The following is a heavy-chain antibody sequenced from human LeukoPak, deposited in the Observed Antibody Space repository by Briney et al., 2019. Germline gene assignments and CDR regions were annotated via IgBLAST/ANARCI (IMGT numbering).Heavy chain of an antibody. J-gene: IGHJ4*02. V-gene: IGHV1-2*06. Sequence: ASVKVSCKASGYTFTGYYMHWVRQAPGQGLEWMGRINPNSGGTNYAQKFQGRVTMTRDTSISTAYMELSGLRSDDTAVYYCARDPDIAVAISTEFDYWGQGSLVTVSS. CDR2: INPNSGGT. CDR1: GYTFTGYY. D-gene: IGHD6-19*01. CDR3: ARDPDIAVAISTEFDY.